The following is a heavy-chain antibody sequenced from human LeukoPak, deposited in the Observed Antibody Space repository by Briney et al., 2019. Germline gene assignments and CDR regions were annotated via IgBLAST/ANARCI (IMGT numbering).Heavy chain of an antibody. V-gene: IGHV4-39*07. CDR3: ARVLWLRSNWFDP. J-gene: IGHJ5*02. CDR2: IYYSGST. D-gene: IGHD5-12*01. Sequence: SETLSLTCTVSGGSISSSSYYWGWIRQPPGKGLEWIGSIYYSGSTYYNPSLKSRVTISVDTSKNQFSLKLSSVTAADTAVYYCARVLWLRSNWFDPWGQGTLVTVSS. CDR1: GGSISSSSYY.